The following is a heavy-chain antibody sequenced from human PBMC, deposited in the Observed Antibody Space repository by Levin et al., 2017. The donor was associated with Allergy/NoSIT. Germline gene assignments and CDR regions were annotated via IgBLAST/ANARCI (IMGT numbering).Heavy chain of an antibody. V-gene: IGHV3-64*01. Sequence: GGSLRLSCVASGFTFSSYAMHWVRQAPGKGLEYVSVISSNGGSTYYANSVKGRFTISRDNSKNTLYLQMGSLRAEDMAVYYCAREGYYDYVWGSYRHYYFDYWGQGTLVTVSS. CDR3: AREGYYDYVWGSYRHYYFDY. CDR2: ISSNGGST. D-gene: IGHD3-16*02. J-gene: IGHJ4*02. CDR1: GFTFSSYA.